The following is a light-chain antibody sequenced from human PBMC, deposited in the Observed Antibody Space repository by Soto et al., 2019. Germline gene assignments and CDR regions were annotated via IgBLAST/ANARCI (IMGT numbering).Light chain of an antibody. CDR1: SSDVGAYDF. CDR3: PSCAGCHSYEV. V-gene: IGLV2-11*01. J-gene: IGLJ3*02. CDR2: DVI. Sequence: QSVLTQPRSVSGTLGQSVSISCTGTSSDVGAYDFVSWYQQNPGKAPRLIILDVIKRPSGVPDRFSGSNSGNTASLTISGLQFEDEAGCHCPSCAGCHSYEVFGGG.